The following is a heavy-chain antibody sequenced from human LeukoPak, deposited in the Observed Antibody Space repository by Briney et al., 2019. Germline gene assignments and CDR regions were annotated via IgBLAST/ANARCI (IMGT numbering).Heavy chain of an antibody. D-gene: IGHD2-15*01. J-gene: IGHJ3*02. CDR3: ARPSTRGYCSGGSCRRGRAFDI. CDR2: INHSGST. V-gene: IGHV4-34*01. CDR1: GGSFSGYY. Sequence: SETLSLTCAVYGGSFSGYYWSWIRQPPGKGLEWIGEINHSGSTNYNPSLKSRVTISVDTSKNQFSLKLSSVTAADTAVYYCARPSTRGYCSGGSCRRGRAFDIWGQGTMVTVSS.